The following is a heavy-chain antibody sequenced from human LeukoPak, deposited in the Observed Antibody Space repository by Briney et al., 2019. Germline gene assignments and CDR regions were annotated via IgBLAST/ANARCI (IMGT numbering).Heavy chain of an antibody. CDR2: IRYDGTNK. CDR1: GFTFSSYD. Sequence: PGGSLRLSCAASGFTFSSYDMHWVRQAPGKGPEWVAFIRYDGTNKYYADSVQGRFIISRDNSKNTLYLQMNSLRAEDTAVYYCAKVRATAGYFDYWGQGTLVTDSS. J-gene: IGHJ4*02. V-gene: IGHV3-30*02. CDR3: AKVRATAGYFDY. D-gene: IGHD6-13*01.